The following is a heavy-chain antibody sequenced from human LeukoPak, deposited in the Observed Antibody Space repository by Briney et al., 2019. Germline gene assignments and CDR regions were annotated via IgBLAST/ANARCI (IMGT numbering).Heavy chain of an antibody. Sequence: KPSETLSLTCTVSGGSISSGDYYWSWIRQPPGKGLEWIGSIYYSGSTYYNPSLKSRVTISVDTSKNQFSLKLSSVTAADTAVYYCARRVGATKWRAAFDIWGQGTMVTVSS. CDR3: ARRVGATKWRAAFDI. CDR2: IYYSGST. J-gene: IGHJ3*02. D-gene: IGHD1-26*01. V-gene: IGHV4-39*01. CDR1: GGSISSGDYY.